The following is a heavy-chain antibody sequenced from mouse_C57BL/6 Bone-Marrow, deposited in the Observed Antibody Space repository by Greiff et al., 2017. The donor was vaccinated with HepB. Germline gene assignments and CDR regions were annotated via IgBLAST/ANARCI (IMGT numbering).Heavy chain of an antibody. Sequence: VQLQQPGAELVRPGSSVKLSCKASGYTFTSYWMDWVKQRPGQGLEWIGNIYPSDSETHYNQKFKDKATLTVDKSSSTAYMQLSSLTSEDSAVYYCARACITTVVADYWGQGTTLTVSS. CDR2: IYPSDSET. CDR1: GYTFTSYW. CDR3: ARACITTVVADY. J-gene: IGHJ2*01. V-gene: IGHV1-61*01. D-gene: IGHD1-1*01.